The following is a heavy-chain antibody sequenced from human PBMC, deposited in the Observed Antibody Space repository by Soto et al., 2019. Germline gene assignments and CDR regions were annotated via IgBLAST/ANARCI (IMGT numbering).Heavy chain of an antibody. CDR1: GFTFSSYG. Sequence: QVQLVESGGGVVQPGTSLRLSCAASGFTFSSYGMHWVRQAPGKGLECVAVISYDGSNKYYADSVKGRFTISRDNSKNTLYLQMNSLRADDTAVYYCAKDGLDGTSPLHHWGQGTLVTVS. J-gene: IGHJ1*01. CDR3: AKDGLDGTSPLHH. V-gene: IGHV3-30*18. D-gene: IGHD1-1*01. CDR2: ISYDGSNK.